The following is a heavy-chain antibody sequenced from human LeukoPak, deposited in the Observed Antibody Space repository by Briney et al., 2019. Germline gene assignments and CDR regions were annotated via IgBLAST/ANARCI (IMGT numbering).Heavy chain of an antibody. D-gene: IGHD6-19*01. J-gene: IGHJ5*02. CDR1: GGAFSSYA. CDR2: IIPIFGTA. V-gene: IGHV1-69*13. Sequence: SVKVSCKAPGGAFSSYAISWVRQAPGQGLEWMGGIIPIFGTANYAQKFQGRVTITADESTSTAYMELSSLRSEDTAVYYCARWSIAVAGGRNWFDPWGQGTLVTVSS. CDR3: ARWSIAVAGGRNWFDP.